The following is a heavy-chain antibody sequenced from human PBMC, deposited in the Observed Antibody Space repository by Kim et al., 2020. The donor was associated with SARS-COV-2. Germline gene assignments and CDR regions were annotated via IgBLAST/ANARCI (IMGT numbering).Heavy chain of an antibody. D-gene: IGHD3-3*01. V-gene: IGHV3-30*18. CDR2: ISYDGSNK. J-gene: IGHJ4*02. CDR1: GFTFSSYG. CDR3: AKDPPLSNDFWSGFRSYYFDY. Sequence: GGSLRLSCAASGFTFSSYGMHWVRQAPGKGLEWVAVISYDGSNKYYADSVKGRFTISRDNSKNTLYLQMNSLRAEDTAVYYCAKDPPLSNDFWSGFRSYYFDYWGQGTLVTVSS.